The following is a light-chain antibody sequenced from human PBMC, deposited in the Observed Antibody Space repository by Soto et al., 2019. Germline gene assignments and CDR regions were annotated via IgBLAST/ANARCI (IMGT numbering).Light chain of an antibody. J-gene: IGLJ2*01. CDR1: SSDIGAYHY. V-gene: IGLV2-14*01. CDR2: AGN. Sequence: QSALTQAASVSGSPGQSITISCTGTSSDIGAYHYVSWYQQRPGKAPKLMIYAGNNRPSGVSNRFSGSKSGNTASLTISGLQAEDEAVYYCFSYSASDTVLFGGGTKLTVL. CDR3: FSYSASDTVL.